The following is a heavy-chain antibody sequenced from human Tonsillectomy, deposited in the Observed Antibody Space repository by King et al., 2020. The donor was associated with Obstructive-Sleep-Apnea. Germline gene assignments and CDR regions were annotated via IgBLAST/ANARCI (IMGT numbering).Heavy chain of an antibody. CDR2: ISWNERDK. CDR3: AKGEWSSRSIDY. D-gene: IGHD6-13*01. J-gene: IGHJ4*02. V-gene: IGHV3-30*18. CDR1: GFSFSTRD. Sequence: VQLVESGGGVVQPGTSLRLSCAASGFSFSTRDIHWVRQAPGKGLEWVALISWNERDKYYADSVKGRFTISRDNSKNTLYLEMNGLRAEDTAAYYCAKGEWSSRSIDYWDQGTLVTVSS.